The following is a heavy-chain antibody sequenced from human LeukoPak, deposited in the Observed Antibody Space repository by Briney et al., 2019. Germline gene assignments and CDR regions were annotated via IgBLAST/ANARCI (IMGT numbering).Heavy chain of an antibody. D-gene: IGHD2-21*02. V-gene: IGHV4-38-2*02. J-gene: IGHJ3*02. CDR3: ARDHIVVVTAIPHDAFGI. CDR1: GYSISSGYY. Sequence: SETLSLTCTVSGYSISSGYYWGWIRQPPGKGLEWIGSIYHSGSTYYNPSLKSRVTISVDTSKNQFSLKLSSVTAADTAVYYCARDHIVVVTAIPHDAFGIWGQGTMVTVSS. CDR2: IYHSGST.